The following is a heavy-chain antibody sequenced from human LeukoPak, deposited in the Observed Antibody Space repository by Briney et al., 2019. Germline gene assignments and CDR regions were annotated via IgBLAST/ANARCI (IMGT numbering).Heavy chain of an antibody. CDR2: IIPILGIA. J-gene: IGHJ4*02. CDR1: GYTFTSYG. CDR3: ATVRVGAKIDY. V-gene: IGHV1-69*04. D-gene: IGHD1-26*01. Sequence: ASVKVSCKASGYTFTSYGISWVRQAPGQGLEWMGRIIPILGIANYAQKFQGRVTMTEDTSTDTAYMELSSLRSEDTAVYYCATVRVGAKIDYWGQGTLVTVSS.